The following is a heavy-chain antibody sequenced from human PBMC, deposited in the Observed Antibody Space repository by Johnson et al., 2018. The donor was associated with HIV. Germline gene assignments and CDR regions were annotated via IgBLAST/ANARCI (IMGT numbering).Heavy chain of an antibody. CDR2: FYSGSNT. J-gene: IGHJ3*02. D-gene: IGHD7-27*01. CDR3: ARDGDNPRI. Sequence: VQLVESGGGLVKPGGSLRLSCKASGFSISSNYMSWVRQPPGKGLEWVSVFYSGSNTYYADSVKGRFTISRDNSNNTLYLQMNSLRAEDTAVYYCARDGDNPRIWGQGTMVTVSS. V-gene: IGHV3-66*01. CDR1: GFSISSNY.